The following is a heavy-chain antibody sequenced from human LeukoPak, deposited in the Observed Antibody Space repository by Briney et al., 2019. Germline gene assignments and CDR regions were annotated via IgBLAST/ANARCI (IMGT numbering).Heavy chain of an antibody. D-gene: IGHD4-17*01. CDR2: INAGNGNT. J-gene: IGHJ4*02. CDR3: ARDNDYGDYWGNFDY. V-gene: IGHV1-3*01. CDR1: GYTFTSYA. Sequence: ASVKVSCKASGYTFTSYAMHWVRQAPGQRLEWMGWINAGNGNTKYSQKFQGRVTITRDTSASTAYMELSSLRSEDTAVYYCARDNDYGDYWGNFDYWGQGTLVTVFS.